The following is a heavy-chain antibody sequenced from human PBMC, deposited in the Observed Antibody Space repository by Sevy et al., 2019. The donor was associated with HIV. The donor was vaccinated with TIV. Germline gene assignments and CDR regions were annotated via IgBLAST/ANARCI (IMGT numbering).Heavy chain of an antibody. D-gene: IGHD6-13*01. Sequence: GGSQRLSCAASRFIFNDYGMHWVRQAPGKGLEWVAFIQYDGNDKYYADSMRGRFTISRDNSKNMLFLQMNSLRSEDTAMYYCAKNTAAAGAGGFDYWGQGTLVTVSS. J-gene: IGHJ4*02. V-gene: IGHV3-30*02. CDR2: IQYDGNDK. CDR1: RFIFNDYG. CDR3: AKNTAAAGAGGFDY.